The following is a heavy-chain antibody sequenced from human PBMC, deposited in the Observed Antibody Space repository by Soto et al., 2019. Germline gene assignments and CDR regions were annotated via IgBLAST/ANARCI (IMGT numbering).Heavy chain of an antibody. CDR1: VGTFSSYA. D-gene: IGHD2-2*01. V-gene: IGHV1-69*01. J-gene: IGHJ6*02. Sequence: QVQLVQSGAEVKKPGSSVKVSCKASVGTFSSYAISWVRQAPGQGLEWMGGIIPIFGTANYAEKFQGRVTITADESRSTGYMELSSLRSEGTAVYYCASDIVVVPAAIRIDYYYYGMDVWGQGTTVTVSS. CDR2: IIPIFGTA. CDR3: ASDIVVVPAAIRIDYYYYGMDV.